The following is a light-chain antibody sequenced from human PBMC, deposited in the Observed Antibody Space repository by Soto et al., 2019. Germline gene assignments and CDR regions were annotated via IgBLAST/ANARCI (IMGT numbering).Light chain of an antibody. V-gene: IGKV3-15*01. CDR3: QQYNNWPPWT. J-gene: IGKJ1*01. Sequence: EIVMTQSPATLSVSPGERATLSCRASQSVSSNLAWYQQKPGQAPRLLISGASTRATGIPARFSGSGSGTELTLTISSLQSEDFAVYYCQQYNNWPPWTFGQGTKVEIK. CDR1: QSVSSN. CDR2: GAS.